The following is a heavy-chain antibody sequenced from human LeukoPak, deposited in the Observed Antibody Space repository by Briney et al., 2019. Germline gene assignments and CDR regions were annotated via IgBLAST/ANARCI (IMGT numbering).Heavy chain of an antibody. V-gene: IGHV3-21*01. CDR2: ITSSSSFI. CDR3: ARDPPLGSCSTISCPHLDY. CDR1: GFTFSRYS. D-gene: IGHD2-2*01. Sequence: GGSLRLSCAASGFTFSRYSMNWVRQAPGKGLEWVSSITSSSSFIYYADSVKGRFTISRDNAKNSLYLQMNSLRAEDPAVYYCARDPPLGSCSTISCPHLDYWGQGTLVTVSS. J-gene: IGHJ4*02.